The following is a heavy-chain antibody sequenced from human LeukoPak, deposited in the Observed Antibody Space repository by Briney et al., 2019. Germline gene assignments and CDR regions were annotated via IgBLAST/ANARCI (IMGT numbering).Heavy chain of an antibody. Sequence: GSLRLSCAASGFTVSSNYMSWIRQPPGKGLEWIGYISYSGSTNYNPSLKSRVTISVDTSKNQFSLKLSSVTAADTAVYYCARRAIVLMGFDYWGQGTLVTVSS. CDR2: ISYSGST. V-gene: IGHV4-59*08. CDR1: GFTVSSNY. D-gene: IGHD2-8*01. CDR3: ARRAIVLMGFDY. J-gene: IGHJ4*02.